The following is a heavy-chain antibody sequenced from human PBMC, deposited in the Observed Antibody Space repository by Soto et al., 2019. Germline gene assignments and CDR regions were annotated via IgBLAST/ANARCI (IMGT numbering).Heavy chain of an antibody. CDR1: GFTFSSYG. J-gene: IGHJ4*02. CDR3: AKGIVATTSSFDY. Sequence: GGSLRLSCAASGFTFSSYGMHWVRQAPGKGLEWVAVISYDGSNKYYADSVKGRFTISRDNSKNTLYLQMNSLRAEDTAVYYCAKGIVATTSSFDYWGQGTLVTVSS. V-gene: IGHV3-30*18. CDR2: ISYDGSNK. D-gene: IGHD5-12*01.